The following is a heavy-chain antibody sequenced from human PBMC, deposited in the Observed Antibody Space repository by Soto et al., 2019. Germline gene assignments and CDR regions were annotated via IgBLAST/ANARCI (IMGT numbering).Heavy chain of an antibody. V-gene: IGHV3-66*01. J-gene: IGHJ6*03. CDR1: GFTVSSNY. CDR3: ARVITVTTYYYYYYMDV. Sequence: EVQLVESGGGLVQPGGSLRLSCAASGFTVSSNYMSWVRQAPGKGLEWVSVIYSGGSTYYADSVKSRFTISRDNSKNTLYLQMNSLRAEDTAVYYCARVITVTTYYYYYYMDVWGKGTTVTVSS. D-gene: IGHD4-4*01. CDR2: IYSGGST.